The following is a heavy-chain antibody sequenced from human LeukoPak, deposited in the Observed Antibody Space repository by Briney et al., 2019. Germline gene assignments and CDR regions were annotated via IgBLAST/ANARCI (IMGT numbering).Heavy chain of an antibody. J-gene: IGHJ3*02. V-gene: IGHV3-9*01. CDR3: AKSLIYLWFGELSGHAFDI. CDR2: ISWNSGSI. Sequence: GGSLRLSCAASGFTFDDYAMHWVRHAPGKGLEWVSGISWNSGSIGYADSVKGRFTISRDNAKNSLYLQMNSLRAEDTALYYCAKSLIYLWFGELSGHAFDIWGQGTMVTVSS. D-gene: IGHD3-10*01. CDR1: GFTFDDYA.